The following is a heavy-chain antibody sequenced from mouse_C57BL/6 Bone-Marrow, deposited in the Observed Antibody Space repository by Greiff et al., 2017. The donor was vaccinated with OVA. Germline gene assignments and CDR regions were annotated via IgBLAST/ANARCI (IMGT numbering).Heavy chain of an antibody. Sequence: VKLQQSDAELVKPGASVKISCKVSGYTFTDHTIHWMKQRPEQGLEWIGYIYPRDGSTKYNEKFKGKATLTADKSSSTAYMQLNSLTSEDSAVYFCAGYDYDGWDYFDYWGQGTTLTVSS. V-gene: IGHV1-78*01. CDR1: GYTFTDHT. D-gene: IGHD2-4*01. J-gene: IGHJ2*01. CDR2: IYPRDGST. CDR3: AGYDYDGWDYFDY.